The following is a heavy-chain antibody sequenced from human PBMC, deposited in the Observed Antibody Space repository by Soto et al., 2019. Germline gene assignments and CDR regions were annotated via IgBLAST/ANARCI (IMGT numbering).Heavy chain of an antibody. V-gene: IGHV3-23*01. CDR3: AKDHAVGGEGHYDFWSGYLVIGGMDF. D-gene: IGHD3-3*01. Sequence: PGGSLRLSCAASGFTFSSYAMSWVRQAPGKGLEWVSAISGSGGSAYYADSVKGRFTISRDNSKNTLYLQMNSLRAEDTAVYYCAKDHAVGGEGHYDFWSGYLVIGGMDFWGQGTTVTVSS. J-gene: IGHJ6*02. CDR2: ISGSGGSA. CDR1: GFTFSSYA.